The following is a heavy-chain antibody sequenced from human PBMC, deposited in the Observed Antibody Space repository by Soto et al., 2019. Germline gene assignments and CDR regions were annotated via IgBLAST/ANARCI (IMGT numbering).Heavy chain of an antibody. D-gene: IGHD2-2*01. J-gene: IGHJ5*02. Sequence: VAVIWYDGSNKYYADSVKGRFTISRDNSKNTLYLQMNSLRAEDTAVYYCARDGGDYQLLWGWFDPWGQGTLVTVSS. CDR3: ARDGGDYQLLWGWFDP. CDR2: IWYDGSNK. V-gene: IGHV3-33*01.